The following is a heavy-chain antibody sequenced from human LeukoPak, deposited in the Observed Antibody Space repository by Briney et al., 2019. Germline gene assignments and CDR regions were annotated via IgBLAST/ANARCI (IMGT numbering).Heavy chain of an antibody. J-gene: IGHJ4*02. CDR3: ARTYCSSSSCYAGFDY. CDR2: SNPHTGGT. CDR1: GYTFTDYD. V-gene: IGHV1-2*02. D-gene: IGHD2-2*01. Sequence: AAGKGSCTASGYTFTDYDMHWVRQAPGQGIEWIGWSNPHTGGTNFPQKFQGRVTMTRDTSISTGYMEVNWLTSDDTAVYFCARTYCSSSSCYAGFDYWGQGTLATVSS.